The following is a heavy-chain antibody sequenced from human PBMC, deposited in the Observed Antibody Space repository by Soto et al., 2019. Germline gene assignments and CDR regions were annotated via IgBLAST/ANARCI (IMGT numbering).Heavy chain of an antibody. Sequence: PGGSLRLSCAASGFTISSNAMYWVRQAPGKGLEWVSEISDRGDTTHYADSVKGRFTISRDTSKNTLYLQLNALRADDTAVYYCAKDKPGTMSFDYWGQGTLVTVSS. CDR3: AKDKPGTMSFDY. D-gene: IGHD1-1*01. CDR2: ISDRGDTT. CDR1: GFTISSNA. V-gene: IGHV3-23*01. J-gene: IGHJ4*02.